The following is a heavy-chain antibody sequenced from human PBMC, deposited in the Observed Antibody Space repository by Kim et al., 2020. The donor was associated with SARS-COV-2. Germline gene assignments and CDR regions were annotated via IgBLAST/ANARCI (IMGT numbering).Heavy chain of an antibody. CDR2: IYYSGST. CDR3: ARHVVGSPRQLWDFDY. D-gene: IGHD5-18*01. J-gene: IGHJ4*02. CDR1: GGSISSSSYY. V-gene: IGHV4-39*01. Sequence: SETLSLTCTVSGGSISSSSYYWGWIRQPPGKGLEWIGSIYYSGSTYYNPSLKSRVTISVDTSKNQFSLKLSSVTAADTAVYYCARHVVGSPRQLWDFDYWGQGTLVTVSS.